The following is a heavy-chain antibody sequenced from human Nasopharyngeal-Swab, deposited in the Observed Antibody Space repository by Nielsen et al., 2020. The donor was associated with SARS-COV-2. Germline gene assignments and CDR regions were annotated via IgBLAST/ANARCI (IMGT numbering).Heavy chain of an antibody. J-gene: IGHJ6*03. Sequence: RQAPGKGLEWIGYIYYSGSTYYNPSLKSRVTISVDTSKNQFSLKLSSVTAADTAVYYCARVSRYYYMDVWGKGTTVTVPS. CDR2: IYYSGST. V-gene: IGHV4-31*02. CDR3: ARVSRYYYMDV.